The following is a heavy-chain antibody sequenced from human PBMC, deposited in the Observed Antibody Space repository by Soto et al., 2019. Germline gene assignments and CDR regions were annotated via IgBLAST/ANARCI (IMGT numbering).Heavy chain of an antibody. V-gene: IGHV3-11*01. CDR1: GFTFSDYY. CDR2: ISSSGSTI. J-gene: IGHJ6*03. CDR3: ARRGSVNIVATTRQGYYYYYMDV. D-gene: IGHD5-12*01. Sequence: GESLKISCAASGFTFSDYYMSWIRQAPGKGLEWVSYISSSGSTIYYADSVKGRFTISRDNAKNSLYLQMNSLRAEDTAVYYCARRGSVNIVATTRQGYYYYYMDVWGKGTTVTVSS.